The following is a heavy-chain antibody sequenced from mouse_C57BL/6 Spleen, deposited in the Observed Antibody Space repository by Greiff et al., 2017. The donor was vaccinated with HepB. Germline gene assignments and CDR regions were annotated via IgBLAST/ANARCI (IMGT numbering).Heavy chain of an antibody. V-gene: IGHV5-4*01. CDR1: GFTFSSYA. CDR2: ISDGGSYT. CDR3: ARDGDAMDY. J-gene: IGHJ4*01. Sequence: EVMLVESGGGLVKPGGSLKLSCAASGFTFSSYAMSWVRQTPGKRLEWVATISDGGSYTNYPDNVKGRFTISRDNAKNNLYLQMSHLKSEDAAMYYCARDGDAMDYWGQGTSVTVSS.